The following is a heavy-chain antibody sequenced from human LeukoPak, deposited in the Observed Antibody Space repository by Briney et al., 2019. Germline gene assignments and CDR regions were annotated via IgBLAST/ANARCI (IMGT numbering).Heavy chain of an antibody. D-gene: IGHD2-2*01. V-gene: IGHV1-69*01. CDR1: GGTFSSYA. CDR2: IIPIFGTA. CDR3: ARVQYQPRYYYGMDV. J-gene: IGHJ6*02. Sequence: SVKISCKASGGTFSSYAISWVRQAPGQGLEWMGGIIPIFGTANYAQKFQGRVTITADESTSTAYMELSSLRSEDTAVYYCARVQYQPRYYYGMDVWGQGTTVTVSS.